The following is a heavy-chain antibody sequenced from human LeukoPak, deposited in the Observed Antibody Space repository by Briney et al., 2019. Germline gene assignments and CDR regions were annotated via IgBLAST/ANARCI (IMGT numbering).Heavy chain of an antibody. J-gene: IGHJ4*02. Sequence: ASVKVSCKASGYTFTNYGISWVRQAPGQGLEWMGWISAYNGNTNYAQKLQGRVTMTTDTSTSTAYMELRSLRSDDTAVYYCARSGWYYYDSSGPGWDWGQGTLVTVSS. V-gene: IGHV1-18*01. CDR3: ARSGWYYYDSSGPGWD. D-gene: IGHD3-22*01. CDR2: ISAYNGNT. CDR1: GYTFTNYG.